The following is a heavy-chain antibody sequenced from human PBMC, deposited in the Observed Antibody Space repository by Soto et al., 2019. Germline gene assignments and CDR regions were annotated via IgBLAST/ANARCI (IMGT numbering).Heavy chain of an antibody. D-gene: IGHD5-12*01. V-gene: IGHV1-18*01. CDR3: ARDRVISGYDSRIDY. CDR1: GYTFTDYG. J-gene: IGHJ4*02. Sequence: ASVKVSCKASGYTFTDYGISWVRQAPGQGLEWMGWISAYNGNTNYAQNLQGRVTMTTDTSTSTAYMELRSLRSDDTAVYYCARDRVISGYDSRIDYWGQGTLVTVSS. CDR2: ISAYNGNT.